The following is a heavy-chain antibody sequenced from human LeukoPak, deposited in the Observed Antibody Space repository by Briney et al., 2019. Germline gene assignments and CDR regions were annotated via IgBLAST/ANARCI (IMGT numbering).Heavy chain of an antibody. D-gene: IGHD3-10*01. CDR2: IYSGGST. CDR1: GFPVSSNY. CDR3: ARVAGSGSYHRRYYYMDV. V-gene: IGHV3-66*02. J-gene: IGHJ6*03. Sequence: GGSLSLSCAASGFPVSSNYMRWVRQAPGKELAGVSVIYSGGSTYYADSVKCRFTISRDNSKNTLYLQMNSLRAEDTAVYYCARVAGSGSYHRRYYYMDVWGKGTTVTVSS.